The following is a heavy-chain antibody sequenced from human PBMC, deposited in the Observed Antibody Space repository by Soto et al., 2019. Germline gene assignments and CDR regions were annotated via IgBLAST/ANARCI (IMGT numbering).Heavy chain of an antibody. CDR1: GFTFSSYA. V-gene: IGHV3-30-3*01. J-gene: IGHJ4*02. D-gene: IGHD4-17*01. Sequence: PGGSLRLSCAASGFTFSSYAMHWVRQAPGKGLEWVAVISYDGSNKYYADSVKGRFTISRDNSKNTLYLQMNSLRAEDTAVYYCARDLTVTTVTNCDYWGQGTLVTVSS. CDR2: ISYDGSNK. CDR3: ARDLTVTTVTNCDY.